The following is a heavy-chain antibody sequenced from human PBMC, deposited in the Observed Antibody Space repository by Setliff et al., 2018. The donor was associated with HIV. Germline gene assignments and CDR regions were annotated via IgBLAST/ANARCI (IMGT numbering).Heavy chain of an antibody. CDR2: ISNSGKI. V-gene: IGHV4-39*07. CDR1: GGSISSSSYY. D-gene: IGHD4-4*01. Sequence: SETLSLTCSVSGGSISSSSYYWGWIRQPPGKGLAWIGYISNSGKIYYDPSLNSRVTLSADTSKNQLSLKLTSVTAEDTGVYYCARTVPHSAAQDAFDIWGQGTVVTVSS. J-gene: IGHJ3*02. CDR3: ARTVPHSAAQDAFDI.